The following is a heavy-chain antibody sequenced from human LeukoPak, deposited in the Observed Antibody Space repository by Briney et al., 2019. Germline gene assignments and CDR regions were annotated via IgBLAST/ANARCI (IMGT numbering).Heavy chain of an antibody. CDR1: GGSMRSDSSF. D-gene: IGHD4-23*01. V-gene: IGHV4-61*02. J-gene: IGHJ5*02. CDR2: IYATGHT. CDR3: ARELGSDYGGYSP. Sequence: SETLSLTCSVSGGSMRSDSSFWSWIRQPAGKGLEWIGRIYATGHTNYNPSLERRVTISVDTSKNQFTLELTSVTAADAAVYYWARELGSDYGGYSPWGQGTLGTVSS.